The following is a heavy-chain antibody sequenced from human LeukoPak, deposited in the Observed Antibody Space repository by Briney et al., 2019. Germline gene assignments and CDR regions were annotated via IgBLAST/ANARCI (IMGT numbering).Heavy chain of an antibody. J-gene: IGHJ4*02. CDR1: GGSISSSSFY. Sequence: SETLSLTCTVSGGSISSSSFYWGWIRQPPGKGLEWIGSIYYSGSTYYNPSLKSRVTISVDTSKNQFSLNLSSVTAADTALYYCARHGGSSGWYHFDYWGQGTLVTVSS. CDR3: ARHGGSSGWYHFDY. V-gene: IGHV4-39*01. CDR2: IYYSGST. D-gene: IGHD6-13*01.